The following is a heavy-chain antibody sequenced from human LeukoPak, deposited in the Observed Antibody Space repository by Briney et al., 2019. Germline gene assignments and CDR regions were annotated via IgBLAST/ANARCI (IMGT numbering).Heavy chain of an antibody. CDR2: ISYDGSNK. CDR3: AKENDFVY. Sequence: GGSLRLSCAASGFTFSSYAMHWVRQAPGKGLEWVAVISYDGSNKYYADSVKGRFTISRDNSKSTLYLQMNSLRAEDTAVYYCAKENDFVYWGQGTLVTVSS. D-gene: IGHD3-3*01. J-gene: IGHJ4*02. V-gene: IGHV3-30-3*01. CDR1: GFTFSSYA.